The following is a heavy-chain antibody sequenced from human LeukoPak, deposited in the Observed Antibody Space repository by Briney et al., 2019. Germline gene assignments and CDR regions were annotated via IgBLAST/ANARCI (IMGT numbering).Heavy chain of an antibody. D-gene: IGHD3-22*01. V-gene: IGHV3-30*02. CDR3: ARDVGRRMYYYDSSDYAFDI. CDR2: IRYDGSNK. Sequence: GGSLRLSCAASGFTFSSYGMHWVRQAPGKGLEWVAFIRYDGSNKYYADSVKGRFTISRDNSKNTLYLQMNSLRAEDTAVYYCARDVGRRMYYYDSSDYAFDIWGQGTMVTVSS. J-gene: IGHJ3*02. CDR1: GFTFSSYG.